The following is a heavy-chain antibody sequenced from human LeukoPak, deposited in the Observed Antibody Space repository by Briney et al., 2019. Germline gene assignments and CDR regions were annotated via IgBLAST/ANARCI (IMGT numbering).Heavy chain of an antibody. CDR2: ISSSSSYI. J-gene: IGHJ3*02. V-gene: IGHV3-21*01. CDR1: GFTFSSYS. CDR3: AREPPSSIAAPGAFDI. Sequence: PGGSLRLSCAASGFTFSSYSMNWVRQAPGKGLEWVSSISSSSSYIYYADSVKGRFTISRDNAKNSLYLQMNSLRAEDTAVYYCAREPPSSIAAPGAFDIWGQGTMVTVSS. D-gene: IGHD6-6*01.